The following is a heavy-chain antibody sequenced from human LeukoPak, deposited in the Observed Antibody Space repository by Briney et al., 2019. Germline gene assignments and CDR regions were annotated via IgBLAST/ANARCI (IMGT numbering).Heavy chain of an antibody. D-gene: IGHD6-19*01. CDR3: ARDFGPPREQWPDAFDI. J-gene: IGHJ3*02. CDR2: ISYDGSNK. Sequence: GRSLRLSCAASGFTFSSYAMHWVRQAPGKGLEWVAVISYDGSNKYYADSVKGRFTISRDNSKNTLYLQMNSLRAEDTAVYYCARDFGPPREQWPDAFDIWGQGTMVTVSP. V-gene: IGHV3-30-3*01. CDR1: GFTFSSYA.